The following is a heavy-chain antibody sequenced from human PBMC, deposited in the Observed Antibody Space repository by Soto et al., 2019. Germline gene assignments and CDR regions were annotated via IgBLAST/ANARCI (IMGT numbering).Heavy chain of an antibody. V-gene: IGHV3-23*01. CDR1: GFTFSSYA. D-gene: IGHD4-17*01. CDR3: AKDLAYGDYVDY. Sequence: PGGSLRLSCAASGFTFSSYAMSWVRQAPGRGLEWVSAISGSGGSTYYADSVKGRFTISRDNSKNTLYLQMNSLRAEDTAVYYCAKDLAYGDYVDYWGQGTLVTVSS. J-gene: IGHJ4*02. CDR2: ISGSGGST.